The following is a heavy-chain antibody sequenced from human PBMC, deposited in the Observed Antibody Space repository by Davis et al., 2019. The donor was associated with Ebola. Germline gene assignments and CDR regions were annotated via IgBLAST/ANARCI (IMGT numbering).Heavy chain of an antibody. CDR2: IYASGST. Sequence: SDTLSPTCIVPGGSITSYYSSWIRQPAGKGLEWIGHIYASGSTKYTPSLASRVTISLDTSKNQFSLRLNSVTAADTAMYFCARDRQDSRAYGFWGQGTLVTVSS. D-gene: IGHD3-22*01. J-gene: IGHJ4*02. CDR3: ARDRQDSRAYGF. V-gene: IGHV4-4*07. CDR1: GGSITSYY.